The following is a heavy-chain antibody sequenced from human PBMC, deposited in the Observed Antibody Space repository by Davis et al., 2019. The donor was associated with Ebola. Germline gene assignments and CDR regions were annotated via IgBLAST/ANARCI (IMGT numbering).Heavy chain of an antibody. V-gene: IGHV1-46*01. CDR3: ARGRHRRGWFDP. J-gene: IGHJ5*02. Sequence: ASVKVSCKASGYTFTSYYMHWVRQAPGQGLEWMGIINPSGGSTSYAQKLQGRVTMTTDTSTSTAYMELRSLRSDDTAVYYCARGRHRRGWFDPWGQGTLVTVSS. D-gene: IGHD5-24*01. CDR1: GYTFTSYY. CDR2: INPSGGST.